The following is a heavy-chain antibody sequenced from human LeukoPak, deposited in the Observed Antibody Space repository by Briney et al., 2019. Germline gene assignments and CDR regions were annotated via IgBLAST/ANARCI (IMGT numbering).Heavy chain of an antibody. CDR1: GGTFSNSA. Sequence: SVKVSCKAPGGTFSNSAISWVRQAPGQGIEWMGGIIPIFGTANYAQMFQGRVTITTDESTYIAYMELSSLRSEDTAVYYCATRRLPDFWSGREAFDIWGQGTMVTVSS. CDR3: ATRRLPDFWSGREAFDI. D-gene: IGHD3-3*01. J-gene: IGHJ3*02. CDR2: IIPIFGTA. V-gene: IGHV1-69*05.